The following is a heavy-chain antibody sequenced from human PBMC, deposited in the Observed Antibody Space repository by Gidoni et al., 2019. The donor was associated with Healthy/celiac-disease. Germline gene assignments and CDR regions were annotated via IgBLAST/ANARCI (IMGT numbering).Heavy chain of an antibody. V-gene: IGHV1-3*01. J-gene: IGHJ5*02. Sequence: QVQLVQSGAEVKKPGASVKVSFKASGYTFTSYAMHWVRQAPGQRLEWMGWINAGNGNTKYSQKFQGRVTITRDTSASTAYMELSSLRSEDTAVYYCARGEVGADNWFDPWGQGTLVTVSS. CDR3: ARGEVGADNWFDP. CDR1: GYTFTSYA. D-gene: IGHD1-26*01. CDR2: INAGNGNT.